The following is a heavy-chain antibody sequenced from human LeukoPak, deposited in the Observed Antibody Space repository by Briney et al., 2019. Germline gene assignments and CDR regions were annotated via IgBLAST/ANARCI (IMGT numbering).Heavy chain of an antibody. CDR3: AGYHDYGDYRAFDI. V-gene: IGHV1-69*01. D-gene: IGHD4-17*01. CDR1: GGTFSSYA. J-gene: IGHJ3*02. CDR2: INPIFGTA. Sequence: SVKVSCKASGGTFSSYAISWVRQAPGQGLEWMGGINPIFGTANYAQKFQGRVTITADESTSTAYMELSSLRSEDTAVYYCAGYHDYGDYRAFDIWGQGTMVTVSS.